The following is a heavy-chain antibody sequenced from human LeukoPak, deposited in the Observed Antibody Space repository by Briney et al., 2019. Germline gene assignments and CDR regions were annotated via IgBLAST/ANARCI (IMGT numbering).Heavy chain of an antibody. CDR2: ISSSSSYT. Sequence: GGSLRLSCAASGFTFSDYYMSWIRQAPGKELEWVSYISSSSSYTNYADSVKGRFTISRDNAKNSLYLQMNSLRAEDTAVYYCAREAGTSQYYYYYGMDVWGQGTTVTVSS. CDR3: AREAGTSQYYYYYGMDV. V-gene: IGHV3-11*05. D-gene: IGHD6-19*01. J-gene: IGHJ6*02. CDR1: GFTFSDYY.